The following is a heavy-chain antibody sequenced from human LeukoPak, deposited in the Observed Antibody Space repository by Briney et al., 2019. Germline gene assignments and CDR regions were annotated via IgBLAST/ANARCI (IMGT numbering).Heavy chain of an antibody. J-gene: IGHJ4*02. Sequence: ASVKVSCEASAYTFSSYGIGWVRQAPGQGLEWMGWISAYNGYTNYAQKLQGRVTMTTDTSTSTAYMELSSLRSDDTAVYYCAGSLGYCTSNVCYLKYWGQGTLVTVSS. CDR1: AYTFSSYG. V-gene: IGHV1-18*01. D-gene: IGHD2-8*01. CDR2: ISAYNGYT. CDR3: AGSLGYCTSNVCYLKY.